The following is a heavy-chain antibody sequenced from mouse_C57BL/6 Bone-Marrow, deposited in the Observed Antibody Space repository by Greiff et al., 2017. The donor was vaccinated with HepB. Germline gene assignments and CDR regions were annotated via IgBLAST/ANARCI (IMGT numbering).Heavy chain of an antibody. CDR2: IYPGDGDT. Sequence: VQLQESGAELVKPGASVKISCKASGYAFSSYWLNWVKQGPGKGLEWIGQIYPGDGDTNYNGKFKGKATLTADKSSSTAYMQLSSLTSEDSAVYFCARRWPYAMDYWGQGTSVTVSS. CDR1: GYAFSSYW. V-gene: IGHV1-80*01. J-gene: IGHJ4*01. CDR3: ARRWPYAMDY. D-gene: IGHD2-3*01.